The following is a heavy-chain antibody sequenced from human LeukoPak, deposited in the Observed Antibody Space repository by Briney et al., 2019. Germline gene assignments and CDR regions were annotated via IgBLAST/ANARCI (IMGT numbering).Heavy chain of an antibody. D-gene: IGHD3-16*01. J-gene: IGHJ3*02. CDR2: IYTSGST. Sequence: SETLSLTCTVSSGSVSSGTYYWSWIRQPPGKGLEWIGRIYTSGSTNYNPSLKSRVTISVDTSKNQFSLKLSSVTAADTAVYYCARERMGGAFDIWGQGTMVTVSS. CDR1: SGSVSSGTYY. CDR3: ARERMGGAFDI. V-gene: IGHV4-61*02.